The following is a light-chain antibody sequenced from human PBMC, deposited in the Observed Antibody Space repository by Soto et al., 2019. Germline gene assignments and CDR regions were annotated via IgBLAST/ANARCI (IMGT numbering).Light chain of an antibody. V-gene: IGLV2-14*01. CDR2: EVF. CDR1: SSDVGGYNY. Sequence: QSALTQPPSASGSPGQSVTISCTGTSSDVGGYNYVSWYQQHPAKAPKLLIYEVFNRPSGISNRFSGSKSDNTASLTISGLQAEDEGHYYCSSYTSTTTVVFGGGTKVTVL. CDR3: SSYTSTTTVV. J-gene: IGLJ2*01.